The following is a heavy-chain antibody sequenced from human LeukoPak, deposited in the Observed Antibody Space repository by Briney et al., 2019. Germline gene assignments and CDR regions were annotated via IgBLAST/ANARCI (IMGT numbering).Heavy chain of an antibody. CDR3: ARSRDYCTNGVCFYFDY. Sequence: AGGSLRLSCAASGFTFSSYWMHWVRQAPGKGLVWVSRINSDGSSTSYADSVRGRFTISRDNAKNTLYLQMNSLRAEDTAVYYCARSRDYCTNGVCFYFDYWGPGTLVTVSS. J-gene: IGHJ4*02. D-gene: IGHD2-8*01. V-gene: IGHV3-74*01. CDR1: GFTFSSYW. CDR2: INSDGSST.